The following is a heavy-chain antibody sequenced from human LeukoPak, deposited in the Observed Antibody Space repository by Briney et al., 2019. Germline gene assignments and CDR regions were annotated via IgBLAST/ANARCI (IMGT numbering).Heavy chain of an antibody. CDR3: ARSQGSTYNPRSGFDY. D-gene: IGHD1-14*01. Sequence: PGGSLRLSCAASGLTFSSYGIHWVRQAPGKGLEWVTILWYDGNNKYYADSVKGRFTISRDTSKNTVYLQMNSLRPEDTAVYYCARSQGSTYNPRSGFDYWGQGTLVTVSS. CDR1: GLTFSSYG. V-gene: IGHV3-33*08. CDR2: LWYDGNNK. J-gene: IGHJ4*02.